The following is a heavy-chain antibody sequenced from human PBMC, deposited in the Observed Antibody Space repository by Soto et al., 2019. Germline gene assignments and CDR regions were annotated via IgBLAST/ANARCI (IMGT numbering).Heavy chain of an antibody. CDR3: AKDQYSYGYGGDSFDC. CDR1: GFSFVDYA. Sequence: EVQLLESGGGLVQPGGSLRLSCVASGFSFVDYAMTWVRQAPGKGLEWVSAISGSGGSTYYADAVRGRFTISRDHSKNTLFLQMDSLRVEDTAIYYCAKDQYSYGYGGDSFDCWGQGTLVTVSS. J-gene: IGHJ4*02. CDR2: ISGSGGST. D-gene: IGHD5-18*01. V-gene: IGHV3-23*01.